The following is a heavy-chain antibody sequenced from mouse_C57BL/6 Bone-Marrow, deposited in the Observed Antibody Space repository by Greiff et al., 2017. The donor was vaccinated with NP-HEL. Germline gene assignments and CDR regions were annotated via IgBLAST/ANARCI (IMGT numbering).Heavy chain of an antibody. CDR2: IDPSDSET. D-gene: IGHD4-1*01. CDR1: GYTFTSYW. J-gene: IGHJ4*01. V-gene: IGHV1-52*01. CDR3: ARDLGRVPYYAMDY. Sequence: VQLQQPGAELVRPGSSVKLSCKASGYTFTSYWMHWVKQRPIQGLEWIGNIDPSDSETHYNQKFKDKATLTVDKSSSTAYMQLSSLTSEDSAVEYCARDLGRVPYYAMDYWGQGTSVTVSS.